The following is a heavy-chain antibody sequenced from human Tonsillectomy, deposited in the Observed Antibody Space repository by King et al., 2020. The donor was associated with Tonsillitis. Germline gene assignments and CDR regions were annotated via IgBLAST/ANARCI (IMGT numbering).Heavy chain of an antibody. D-gene: IGHD3-10*01. CDR2: ISWKSGTI. V-gene: IGHV3-9*01. CDR1: GFIFDDYA. Sequence: DVQLVESGGGLVQPGRSLKLSCAASGFIFDDYAMHWVRQAPGKGLEWVSGISWKSGTIVYADSVKGRFTISRDNAKNSLSLPMNSLRPEDSALYYCAKGVFGDGVTLEYFDAWGQGTLVIVSS. J-gene: IGHJ5*02. CDR3: AKGVFGDGVTLEYFDA.